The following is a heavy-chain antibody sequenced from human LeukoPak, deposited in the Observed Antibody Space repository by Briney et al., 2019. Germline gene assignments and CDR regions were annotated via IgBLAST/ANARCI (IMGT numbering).Heavy chain of an antibody. CDR2: IYYSGST. CDR3: VRHQVRTMLNS. CDR1: GGSISTYY. Sequence: SETLSLTCTVSGGSISTYYWSWIRQPPGKGLEWIGYIYYSGSTNYNPSLKSRVTISVDTSKNQFSLKLSSVTAADTAVYYCVRHQVRTMLNSWGQETVVTVSS. V-gene: IGHV4-59*08. J-gene: IGHJ5*02. D-gene: IGHD3-10*02.